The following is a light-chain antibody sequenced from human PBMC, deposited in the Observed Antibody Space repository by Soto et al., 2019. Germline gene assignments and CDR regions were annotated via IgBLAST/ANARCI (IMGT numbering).Light chain of an antibody. CDR1: LTVSTDY. V-gene: IGKV3-20*01. Sequence: IVLACSPGTLSLSPSDRATLSCRLSLTVSTDYLAWYQQKPGQAPRLLIYGASYRATGIPDRFSGSGSGTDFSLTIRRVEPEDFAVYYCQQYGISPLTFGGGTKVDIK. CDR3: QQYGISPLT. J-gene: IGKJ4*01. CDR2: GAS.